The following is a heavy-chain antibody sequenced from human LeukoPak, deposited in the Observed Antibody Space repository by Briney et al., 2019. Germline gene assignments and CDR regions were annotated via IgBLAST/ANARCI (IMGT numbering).Heavy chain of an antibody. D-gene: IGHD3-9*01. CDR2: IIPILGIA. V-gene: IGHV1-69*04. Sequence: SVKVSCKASGGTFSSYAISWVRQAPGQGLEWMGRIIPILGIANYAQKFQGRVTITADKSTSTAYMELSSLRSEDTAVYYCARGGSTYDILTGYFDYWGQGTLVTVSS. CDR3: ARGGSTYDILTGYFDY. CDR1: GGTFSSYA. J-gene: IGHJ4*02.